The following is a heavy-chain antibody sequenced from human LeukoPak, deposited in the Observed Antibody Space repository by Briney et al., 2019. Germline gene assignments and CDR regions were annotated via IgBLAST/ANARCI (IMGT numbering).Heavy chain of an antibody. CDR3: ARNFRYSSGYYYYYYMDV. CDR2: INHSGST. J-gene: IGHJ6*03. V-gene: IGHV4-34*01. Sequence: SETLSLTCAVYGGSFSGYYWSWIRQPPGKGLEWIGEINHSGSTNYNPSLKSRVTISVDTSKNQFSLKLSSVTAADTAVYYCARNFRYSSGYYYYYYMDVWGKGTTVTVSS. CDR1: GGSFSGYY. D-gene: IGHD6-19*01.